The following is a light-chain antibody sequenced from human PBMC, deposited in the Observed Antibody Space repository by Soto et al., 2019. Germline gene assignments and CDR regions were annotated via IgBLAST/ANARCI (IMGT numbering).Light chain of an antibody. Sequence: AIRMTQSPSSFSASTGDRVTITCRASQGIRSYLAWYQQKPGKAPKLLIYAASTLQSGVPSRFSGSGSGTDFAITITCLQSEDFATYYCQQYYSYPRTCGQGTKLEIK. V-gene: IGKV1-8*01. J-gene: IGKJ2*01. CDR2: AAS. CDR1: QGIRSY. CDR3: QQYYSYPRT.